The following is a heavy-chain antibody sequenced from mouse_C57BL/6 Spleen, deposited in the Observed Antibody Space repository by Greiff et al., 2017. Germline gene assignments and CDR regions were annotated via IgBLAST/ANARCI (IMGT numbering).Heavy chain of an antibody. Sequence: EVKLMESGGGLVKPGGSLKLSCAASGFTFSDYGMHWVRQAPEKGLEWVAYISSGSSTIYYADTVKGRFTISRDNAKNTLFLQMTSLRSEDTAMYYCAGPVAGHQLGPFDDWGQGTTLTVSS. CDR1: GFTFSDYG. CDR2: ISSGSSTI. V-gene: IGHV5-17*01. D-gene: IGHD4-1*02. J-gene: IGHJ2*01. CDR3: AGPVAGHQLGPFDD.